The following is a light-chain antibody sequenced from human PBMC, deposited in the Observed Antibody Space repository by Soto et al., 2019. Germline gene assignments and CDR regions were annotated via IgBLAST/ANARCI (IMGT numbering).Light chain of an antibody. CDR2: EIS. V-gene: IGLV2-14*01. CDR3: IAYSVRTTLRL. J-gene: IGLJ3*02. Sequence: QSVLTQPASVSGSPGQSITISCTGTSSDVGGYNYVSWYQHHPGKAPKLIIFEISSRPSGVSNRFSGSKSGNSASLTISGLQAEDEADYYCIAYSVRTTLRLFGGGTKLTVL. CDR1: SSDVGGYNY.